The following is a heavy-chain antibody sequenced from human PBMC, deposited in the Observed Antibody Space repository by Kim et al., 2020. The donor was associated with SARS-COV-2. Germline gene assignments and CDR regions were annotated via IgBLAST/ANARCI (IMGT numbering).Heavy chain of an antibody. J-gene: IGHJ6*02. CDR3: ARGHGVLRYFFLYYYGMDV. CDR2: MNPNSGNT. CDR1: GYTFTSYD. V-gene: IGHV1-8*01. D-gene: IGHD3-9*01. Sequence: ASVKVSCKASGYTFTSYDINWVRQATGQGLEWMGWMNPNSGNTGYAQKFQGRVTMTRNTSISTAYMELSSLRSEDTAVYYCARGHGVLRYFFLYYYGMDVWGQGTTVTVSS.